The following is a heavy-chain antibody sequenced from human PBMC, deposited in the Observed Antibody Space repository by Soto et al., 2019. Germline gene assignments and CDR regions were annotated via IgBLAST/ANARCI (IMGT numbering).Heavy chain of an antibody. J-gene: IGHJ4*02. D-gene: IGHD3-16*01. Sequence: SETLSLTCTVSGYSISTGYYWAWVRQSPGKGLEWIGSVYRSGAAYYSPTLKSRVTISVDTSKNQFSLHLKSVTAADAAVYYCARDYPYALYVFGYFASWSQGTPVTVSS. CDR2: VYRSGAA. CDR3: ARDYPYALYVFGYFAS. CDR1: GYSISTGYY. V-gene: IGHV4-38-2*02.